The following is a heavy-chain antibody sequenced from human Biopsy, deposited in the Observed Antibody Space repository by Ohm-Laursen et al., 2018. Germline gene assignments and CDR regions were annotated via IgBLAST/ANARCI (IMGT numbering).Heavy chain of an antibody. CDR3: ATTTMDTSGWYGNYFDS. D-gene: IGHD6-19*01. Sequence: SETLSLTCTVSSGSISSYYWSWIRQPPGKGLEWIGYISYSGNTNYNPSLKSRVTMSVDTSKNQFSLKVSSVTAADTAIYYCATTTMDTSGWYGNYFDSWGQGALVTVSS. V-gene: IGHV4-59*08. CDR2: ISYSGNT. CDR1: SGSISSYY. J-gene: IGHJ4*02.